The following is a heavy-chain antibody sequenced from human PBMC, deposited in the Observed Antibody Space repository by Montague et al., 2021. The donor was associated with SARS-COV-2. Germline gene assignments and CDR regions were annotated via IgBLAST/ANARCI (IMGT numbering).Heavy chain of an antibody. Sequence: ETLSLTCTVSGGSISSSSYYWGWIRQPPGKGLEWIGSIYYSGSTYYNPSLKSRVTISVDTSKNQFSLKLSSVAAADTAVYYCARFPYYYDSSGSFDYWGQGTLVTVSS. J-gene: IGHJ4*02. V-gene: IGHV4-39*01. CDR3: ARFPYYYDSSGSFDY. CDR1: GGSISSSSYY. D-gene: IGHD3-22*01. CDR2: IYYSGST.